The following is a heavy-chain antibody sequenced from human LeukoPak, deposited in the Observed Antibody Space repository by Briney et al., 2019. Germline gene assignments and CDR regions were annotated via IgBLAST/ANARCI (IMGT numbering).Heavy chain of an antibody. CDR2: IGTAGDT. CDR3: ARGGYYGGNHGYFDL. D-gene: IGHD4-17*01. CDR1: GFTFSSYD. V-gene: IGHV3-13*01. Sequence: GGSLRLSCAASGFTFSSYDMHWVRQATGKGLEWVSAIGTAGDTYYPGSVKGRFTISRENAKSSLYLQMNSLRAGDTAVYYCARGGYYGGNHGYFDLWGRGTIVTVSS. J-gene: IGHJ2*01.